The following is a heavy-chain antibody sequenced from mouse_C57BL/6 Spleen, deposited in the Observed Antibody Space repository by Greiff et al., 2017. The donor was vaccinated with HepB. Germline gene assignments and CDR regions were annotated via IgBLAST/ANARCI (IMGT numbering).Heavy chain of an antibody. Sequence: DVKLVESGGGLVKPGGSLKLSCAASGFTFSSYAMSWVRQTPEKWLAWVATISDGGSYTDYPDNVNGRFTISRENAKNNMYLQMSYLKSEDTAMYYCASPYYYGSSYGAVDYVGQGTSVTVAS. V-gene: IGHV5-4*03. CDR1: GFTFSSYA. CDR2: ISDGGSYT. J-gene: IGHJ4*01. D-gene: IGHD1-1*01. CDR3: ASPYYYGSSYGAVDY.